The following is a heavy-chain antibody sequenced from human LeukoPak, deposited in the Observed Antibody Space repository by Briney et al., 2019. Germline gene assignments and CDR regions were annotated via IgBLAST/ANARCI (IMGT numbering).Heavy chain of an antibody. CDR1: GYTFTSYD. D-gene: IGHD2-2*02. J-gene: IGHJ3*02. Sequence: ASVKVSCKASGYTFTSYDINWVRQATGQWLEWMGWMNPNSGNTGYAQKFQGRVTITRNTSISTAYMELSSLRSEDTAVYYCARGAYCSSTSCYTYDAFDIWGQGTMVTVSS. CDR2: MNPNSGNT. CDR3: ARGAYCSSTSCYTYDAFDI. V-gene: IGHV1-8*03.